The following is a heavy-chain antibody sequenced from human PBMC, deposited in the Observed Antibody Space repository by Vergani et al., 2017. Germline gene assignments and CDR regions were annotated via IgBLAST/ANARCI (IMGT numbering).Heavy chain of an antibody. D-gene: IGHD3-22*01. CDR1: GGSFSGYY. J-gene: IGHJ4*02. Sequence: QVQLQQWGAGLLKPSETLSLTCAVYGGSFSGYYWSWIRQPPGKGLEWIGEINHSGSTNYNPSLKSRVPISVDTSKNQFSLKLSSVTAADTAVYYWGRRRPPHYYDSSGYRFDYWGQGTLVTVSS. CDR2: INHSGST. CDR3: GRRRPPHYYDSSGYRFDY. V-gene: IGHV4-34*01.